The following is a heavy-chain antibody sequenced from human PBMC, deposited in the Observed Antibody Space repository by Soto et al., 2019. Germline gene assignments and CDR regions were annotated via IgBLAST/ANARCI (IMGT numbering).Heavy chain of an antibody. D-gene: IGHD3-22*01. Sequence: ASVKVSCKASGYTFTSYYMHWVRQAPGQGLEWMGIINPSGGSTSYAQKFQGRVTMTRDTSTSTVYMELSSLRSEDTAVYYCARDMWPRYYDSSGGAFDIWGQGTMVTVSS. CDR3: ARDMWPRYYDSSGGAFDI. V-gene: IGHV1-46*01. CDR1: GYTFTSYY. J-gene: IGHJ3*02. CDR2: INPSGGST.